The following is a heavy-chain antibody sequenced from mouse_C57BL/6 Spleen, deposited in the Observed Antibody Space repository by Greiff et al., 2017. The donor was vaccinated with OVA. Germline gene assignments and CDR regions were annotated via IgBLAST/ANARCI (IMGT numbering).Heavy chain of an antibody. Sequence: VQLKESGPGMVKPSQSLSLTCTVTGYSITSGYDWHWIRHFPGNKLEWMGYISYSGSTNYNPSLKSRISITHDTSKNHFFLKLNSVTTEDTATYYCARWGYSYFDYWGQGTTLTVSS. V-gene: IGHV3-1*01. CDR1: GYSITSGYD. J-gene: IGHJ2*01. D-gene: IGHD2-12*01. CDR3: ARWGYSYFDY. CDR2: ISYSGST.